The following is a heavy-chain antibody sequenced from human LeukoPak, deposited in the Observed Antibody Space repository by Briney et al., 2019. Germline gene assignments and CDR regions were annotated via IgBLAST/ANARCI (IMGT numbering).Heavy chain of an antibody. V-gene: IGHV1-69*01. CDR3: ARGWLAETAVVTPYNY. J-gene: IGHJ4*02. D-gene: IGHD4-23*01. CDR1: GGTFSSYA. Sequence: SVKVSCKASGGTFSSYAISWVRQAPGQGLEWMGGIIPIFGTANYAEKFQGRVTITADESTSTAYMELSSLRSEDAAVYYCARGWLAETAVVTPYNYWGQGTLVTVSS. CDR2: IIPIFGTA.